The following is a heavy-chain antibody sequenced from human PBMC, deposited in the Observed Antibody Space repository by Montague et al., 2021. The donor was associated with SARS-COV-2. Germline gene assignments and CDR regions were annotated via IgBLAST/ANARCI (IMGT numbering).Heavy chain of an antibody. D-gene: IGHD3-3*01. J-gene: IGHJ4*02. CDR1: GGSISSGGYY. Sequence: TLSLTCTVSGGSISSGGYYWSWIRQHAGKGLEWIGYIYYSGXTXYXXXXKXRVTISVDTSKNQFSLKLSSVTAADTAVYYCARVVTIFGVGDTFDYWGQGTLVTVSS. CDR2: IYYSGXT. CDR3: ARVVTIFGVGDTFDY. V-gene: IGHV4-31*03.